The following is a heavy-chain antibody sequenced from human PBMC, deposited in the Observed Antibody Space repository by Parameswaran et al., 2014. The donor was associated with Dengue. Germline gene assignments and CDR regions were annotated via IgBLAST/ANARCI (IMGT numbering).Heavy chain of an antibody. J-gene: IGHJ4*02. CDR3: ARGGWGFGELSDYGY. V-gene: IGHV1-18*01. Sequence: WVRQAPGQGLEWMGWISANNGNTNYAQKLQGRVTMTTDTSTSTAYMELRSLRSDDTAVYYCARGGWGFGELSDYGYWGQGTLVTVSS. D-gene: IGHD3-10*01. CDR2: ISANNGNT.